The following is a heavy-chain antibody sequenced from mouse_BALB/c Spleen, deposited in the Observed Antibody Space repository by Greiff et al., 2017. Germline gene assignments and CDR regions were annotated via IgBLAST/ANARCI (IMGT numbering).Heavy chain of an antibody. V-gene: IGHV1-12*01. CDR1: GYTFTSYN. CDR2: IYPGNGDT. CDR3: AGGTYYRYDWYFDV. D-gene: IGHD2-14*01. Sequence: QVQLQQPGAELVKPGASVKMSCKASGYTFTSYNMHWVKQTPGQGLEWIGAIYPGNGDTSYNQKFKGKATLTADKSSSTAYMQLSSLTSEDSAVYYCAGGTYYRYDWYFDVWGAGTTVTVSS. J-gene: IGHJ1*01.